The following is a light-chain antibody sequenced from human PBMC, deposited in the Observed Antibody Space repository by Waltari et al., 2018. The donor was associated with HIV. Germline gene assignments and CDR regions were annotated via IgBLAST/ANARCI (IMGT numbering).Light chain of an antibody. J-gene: IGLJ2*01. V-gene: IGLV1-36*01. CDR1: NSNIGSHA. CDR2: HDD. Sequence: QSVLTKSPSVSEVPAHWVTISCSGSNSNIGSHAATSFRQSPGNPPKLLVYHDDLILSGVSDRLSASKSGTSASLAINDLQSEDESLYYCATWDDGLNALLFGGGTKVTVL. CDR3: ATWDDGLNALL.